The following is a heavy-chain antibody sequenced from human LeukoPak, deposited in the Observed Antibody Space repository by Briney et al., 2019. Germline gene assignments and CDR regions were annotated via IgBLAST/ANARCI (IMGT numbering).Heavy chain of an antibody. CDR3: ARNRGADY. V-gene: IGHV3-7*01. D-gene: IGHD3-10*01. Sequence: GGSLRLSCAASGFTLSNYWMSWVRQAPGKGLEWVANINQDGSEKYYADSVKGRFTISRDSAKNPLTLQMNSLTAEDTAVYYCARNRGADYWGQGTLVTVSS. CDR1: GFTLSNYW. J-gene: IGHJ4*02. CDR2: INQDGSEK.